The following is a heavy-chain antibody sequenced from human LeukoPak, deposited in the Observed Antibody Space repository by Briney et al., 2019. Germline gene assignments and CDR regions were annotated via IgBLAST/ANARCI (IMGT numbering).Heavy chain of an antibody. Sequence: PGGSLRLSCAASGFTFSSYSMNWVRQAPGKGLEWVSSISSSSSYIYYADSVKGRFTISRDNSKNTLYLQMNSLRAEDTAVYYCARDFHYDLNSDWGQGTLVTVSS. D-gene: IGHD3-3*01. CDR1: GFTFSSYS. CDR3: ARDFHYDLNSD. V-gene: IGHV3-21*01. J-gene: IGHJ4*02. CDR2: ISSSSSYI.